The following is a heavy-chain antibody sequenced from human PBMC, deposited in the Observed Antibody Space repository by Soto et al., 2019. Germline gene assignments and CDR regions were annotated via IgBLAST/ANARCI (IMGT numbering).Heavy chain of an antibody. CDR2: ISPYSGYT. V-gene: IGHV1-18*01. D-gene: IGHD2-2*01. CDR3: AREASVLIPAAQPSRFDS. Sequence: GASVKVSCKGFGYSFMKYGINWVRQAPGQGLEWVGWISPYSGYTHSAQKFHGRLTLTTDTAASTAYMELRILRSADTALYYCAREASVLIPAAQPSRFDSWGQGTPVTVSS. CDR1: GYSFMKYG. J-gene: IGHJ4*02.